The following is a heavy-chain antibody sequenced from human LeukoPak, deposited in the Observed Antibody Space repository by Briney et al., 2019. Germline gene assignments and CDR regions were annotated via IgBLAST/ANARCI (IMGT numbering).Heavy chain of an antibody. D-gene: IGHD5-18*01. V-gene: IGHV4-59*01. Sequence: SETLSLTCTVSGGSISSYYWSWVRQPPGKGLEWVGYIYDSGSTNYNPSLESRVTISVDTSKNQFPLKLSSVTAADTAVYYCARGSTATAMYIDDWGQGTMVTVSS. J-gene: IGHJ4*02. CDR2: IYDSGST. CDR3: ARGSTATAMYIDD. CDR1: GGSISSYY.